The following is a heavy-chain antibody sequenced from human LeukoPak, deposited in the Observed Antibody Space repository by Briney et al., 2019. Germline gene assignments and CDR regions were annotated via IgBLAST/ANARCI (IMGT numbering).Heavy chain of an antibody. CDR3: ARGRGGSYHY. Sequence: GGSLRLSCAASGFTFSNDWMHWVRQAPGKGLVWVSRINTDGSTTTYADSVKGRFTISRDNAKNTLYLQMNSLRVEDTAVYYCARGRGGSYHYGGQGTLVTVSS. CDR1: GFTFSNDW. V-gene: IGHV3-74*01. D-gene: IGHD1-26*01. J-gene: IGHJ4*02. CDR2: INTDGSTT.